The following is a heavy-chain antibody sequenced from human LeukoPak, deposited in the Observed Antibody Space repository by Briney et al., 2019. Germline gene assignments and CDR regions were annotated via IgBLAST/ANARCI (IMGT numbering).Heavy chain of an antibody. D-gene: IGHD2-2*01. Sequence: ASVKVSCKTSGYTFTTYYMHWVRQAPGQELEWMGIINPSGGSAYYAQTFQGRVTMTRDTSTNTVYMELSSLRSEDTAVYYCARGVMAPLVPAANPSGFQHWGQGTLVTVSS. CDR3: ARGVMAPLVPAANPSGFQH. V-gene: IGHV1-46*01. CDR1: GYTFTTYY. CDR2: INPSGGSA. J-gene: IGHJ1*01.